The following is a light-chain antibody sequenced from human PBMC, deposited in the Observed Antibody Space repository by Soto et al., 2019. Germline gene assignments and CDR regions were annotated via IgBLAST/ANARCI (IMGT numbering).Light chain of an antibody. V-gene: IGKV3-20*01. J-gene: IGKJ3*01. CDR3: LQNCSLPRT. CDR1: QSVSSSY. CDR2: GAS. Sequence: EIVLTQSPGTLSLSPGERATLSCRASQSVSSSYLAWYQQKPGQAPRLLIYGASSRATGIPDRFSGSGSGTHFTVTVNSLDPEDYPVYYCLQNCSLPRTFGPGTKVDVQ.